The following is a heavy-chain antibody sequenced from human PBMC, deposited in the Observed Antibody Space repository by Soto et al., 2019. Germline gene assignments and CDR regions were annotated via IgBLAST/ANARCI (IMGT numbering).Heavy chain of an antibody. Sequence: QVQLVQSGPEVKKPGASVKVSCKASGNTFASHGFSWVRQAPGQGLEWMGWISGFNGQTNYALKLQGRVTLTTDTSTSTAYMELRRRRSDDTAVYLCVIVDPRGVAVVRDYWGQGTRVTVSS. D-gene: IGHD3-10*01. CDR1: GNTFASHG. J-gene: IGHJ4*02. CDR2: ISGFNGQT. V-gene: IGHV1-18*01. CDR3: VIVDPRGVAVVRDY.